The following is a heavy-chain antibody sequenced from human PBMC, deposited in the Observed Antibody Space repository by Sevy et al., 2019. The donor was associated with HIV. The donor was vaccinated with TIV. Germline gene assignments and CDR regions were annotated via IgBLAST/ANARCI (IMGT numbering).Heavy chain of an antibody. V-gene: IGHV3-21*01. Sequence: GGSLRLSCAASGFIFSNYGMNWVRQAPGKGLEWVSSSSSSGSYIYYGDSMKGRFTISRDNAKNSLFLQMNSLRAEDTAVYYCAREDYSNYYFYAMDVWGQGTTVTVSS. D-gene: IGHD4-4*01. J-gene: IGHJ6*02. CDR2: SSSSGSYI. CDR1: GFIFSNYG. CDR3: AREDYSNYYFYAMDV.